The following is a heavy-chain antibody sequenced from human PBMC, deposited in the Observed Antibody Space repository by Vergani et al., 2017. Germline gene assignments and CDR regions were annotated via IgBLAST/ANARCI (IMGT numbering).Heavy chain of an antibody. J-gene: IGHJ3*02. CDR3: ARGTSMTTVTNDAFDI. Sequence: QVQLVQSGAEVKKPGSSVKVSCKASGGTFSSYAISWVRQAPGQGLEWMGWIIPIFGTANYAQKFQGRVTITADESTSTAYMELSSLRSEDTAVYYCARGTSMTTVTNDAFDIWGQGTMVTVSS. CDR1: GGTFSSYA. CDR2: IIPIFGTA. D-gene: IGHD4-17*01. V-gene: IGHV1-69*12.